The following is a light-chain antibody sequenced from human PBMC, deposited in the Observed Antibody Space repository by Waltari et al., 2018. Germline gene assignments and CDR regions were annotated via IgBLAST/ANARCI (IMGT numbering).Light chain of an antibody. J-gene: IGKJ2*01. CDR3: QQRDT. V-gene: IGKV3-11*01. Sequence: DIVLTQSPATLSLSPGERATRSCGASQSINIYLAWYQQKPGQAPRLLIFDASKRATGLPPRVSGSGSGTDFTLTISSLEPEDVAVYYCQQRDTFGQGTKLEIK. CDR1: QSINIY. CDR2: DAS.